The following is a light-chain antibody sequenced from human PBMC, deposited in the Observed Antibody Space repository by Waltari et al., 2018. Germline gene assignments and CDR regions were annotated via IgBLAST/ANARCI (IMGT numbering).Light chain of an antibody. CDR1: SSDIGGHNY. V-gene: IGLV2-14*01. Sequence: QSALTQPASVSGSPGQSITISCTGTSSDIGGHNYVSWYQQHPGKAPKLVIFEVTTRPSGFSNRFSGSKSGNTASLTISGLQAEDEADYYCTSYTTSVTWVFGGGTKVTVL. CDR3: TSYTTSVTWV. J-gene: IGLJ3*02. CDR2: EVT.